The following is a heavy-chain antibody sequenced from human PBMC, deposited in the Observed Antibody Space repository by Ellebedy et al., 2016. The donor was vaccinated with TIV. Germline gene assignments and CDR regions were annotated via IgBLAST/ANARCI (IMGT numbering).Heavy chain of an antibody. D-gene: IGHD2-2*01. Sequence: LRLSCTVSFCSIISGGYSLSWIRQHPGTGLEWIGDIYYSGSTSYNPSLKSRVTISVDTSKNQFSLKLSSGTAADTAVYYCAGDCSRTSCYVLYWGQGTLVTVSS. V-gene: IGHV4-31*03. J-gene: IGHJ4*02. CDR1: FCSIISGGYS. CDR2: IYYSGST. CDR3: AGDCSRTSCYVLY.